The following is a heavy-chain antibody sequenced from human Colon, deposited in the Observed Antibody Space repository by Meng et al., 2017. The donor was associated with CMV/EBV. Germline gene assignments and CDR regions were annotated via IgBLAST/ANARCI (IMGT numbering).Heavy chain of an antibody. CDR2: ININTDNP. CDR3: ANTLGAGA. J-gene: IGHJ5*02. Sequence: SVTVSCKASAYTFTNYHIHWVRQAPGQGLEWMGWININTDNPTYAQGLTGRFAFSLDTSVSTAYLQITDVKPEDTAMYYCANTLGAGAWGQGTLVTVSS. V-gene: IGHV7-4-1*02. D-gene: IGHD3-16*01. CDR1: AYTFTNYH.